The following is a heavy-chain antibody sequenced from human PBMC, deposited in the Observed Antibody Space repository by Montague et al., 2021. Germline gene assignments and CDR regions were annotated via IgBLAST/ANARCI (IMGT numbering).Heavy chain of an antibody. D-gene: IGHD2-8*01. CDR1: GGSISSSNYH. CDR2: ITYTGNT. CDR3: ARLDIVLIYWGFDY. J-gene: IGHJ4*02. Sequence: SETLSLTCIVSGGSISSSNYHWGWIRQPPGKGLEWIGSITYTGNTYYNPSLKSRVTMSVDTSRNQFSLKLTSVTAADTAVYYCARLDIVLIYWGFDYWGQGTLVNVSS. V-gene: IGHV4-39*01.